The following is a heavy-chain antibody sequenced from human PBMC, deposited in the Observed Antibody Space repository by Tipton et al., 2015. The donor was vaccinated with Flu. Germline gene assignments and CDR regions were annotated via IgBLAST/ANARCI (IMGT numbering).Heavy chain of an antibody. J-gene: IGHJ5*02. CDR3: ARGLKFMVRGVIIRNWFDP. CDR2: MNPNSGNT. V-gene: IGHV1-8*01. CDR1: GYTFTSYD. Sequence: QVQLVQSGAEVKKPGASVKVSCKASGYTFTSYDINWVRQATGQGLEWMGWMNPNSGNTGYAQKFQGRVTMTRNTSISTAYMELSSLRSEDTAVYYCARGLKFMVRGVIIRNWFDPWGQGTLVTVSS. D-gene: IGHD3-10*01.